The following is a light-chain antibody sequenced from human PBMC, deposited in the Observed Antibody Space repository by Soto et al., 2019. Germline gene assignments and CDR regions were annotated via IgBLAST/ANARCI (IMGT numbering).Light chain of an antibody. Sequence: QSVLTQPPSTSGTPGQRVTISCSGSSSNIGSNTVSWCQQLPGTAPKPLIYNNNQRPSGVPDRFSGSTSGTSASLAISGLPSEDEAEYYCAAWDDSVIGYVFGTGTKVTVL. J-gene: IGLJ1*01. CDR3: AAWDDSVIGYV. CDR1: SSNIGSNT. V-gene: IGLV1-44*01. CDR2: NNN.